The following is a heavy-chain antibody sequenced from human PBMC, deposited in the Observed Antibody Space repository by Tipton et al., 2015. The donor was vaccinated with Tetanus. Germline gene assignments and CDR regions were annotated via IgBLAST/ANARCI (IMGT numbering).Heavy chain of an antibody. Sequence: TLSLTCTVSGASLSSYYWTWIRQPPGKGLEWIAYIYHTGTSNYNPSLKSRVTVSVDTSKNQFSLTLTSVTAADTAVYYCARGFYDSGGSSNTFDIWGQGTKVTVSS. D-gene: IGHD3-22*01. V-gene: IGHV4-59*01. CDR1: GASLSSYY. CDR3: ARGFYDSGGSSNTFDI. CDR2: IYHTGTS. J-gene: IGHJ3*02.